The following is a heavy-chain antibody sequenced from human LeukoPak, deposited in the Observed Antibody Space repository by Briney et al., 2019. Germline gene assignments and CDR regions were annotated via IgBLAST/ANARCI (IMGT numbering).Heavy chain of an antibody. V-gene: IGHV5-51*01. D-gene: IGHD6-13*01. CDR1: GYSFTNYW. J-gene: IGHJ4*02. CDR2: IYPGDSDT. Sequence: GESLKISCKGSGYSFTNYWIAWVRQMPGKGLEWIGIIYPGDSDTRYSPSFQGQVTISADKSISTAYLQWSSLKASDTAMYYCARSQSRSAAAGLDYWGQGTLVTVSS. CDR3: ARSQSRSAAAGLDY.